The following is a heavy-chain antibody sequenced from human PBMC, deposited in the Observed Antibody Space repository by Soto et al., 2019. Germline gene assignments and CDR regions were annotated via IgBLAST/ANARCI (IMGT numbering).Heavy chain of an antibody. CDR2: INPNSGGT. CDR3: ARVKRGTGTTWPYYYGMDV. V-gene: IGHV1-2*04. CDR1: GYTFTGYY. D-gene: IGHD1-7*01. J-gene: IGHJ6*02. Sequence: ASVKVSCKASGYTFTGYYMHWVRQAPGQGLEWMGWINPNSGGTNYAQKFQGWVTMTRDTSISTAYMELSRLRSDDTAVYYCARVKRGTGTTWPYYYGMDVWGQGTTVTVSS.